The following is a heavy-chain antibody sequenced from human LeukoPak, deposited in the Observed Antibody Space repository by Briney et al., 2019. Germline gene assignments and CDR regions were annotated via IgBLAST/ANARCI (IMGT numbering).Heavy chain of an antibody. Sequence: GASVKVSCKASGFTFTNSAVQWVRQARGQRLEWVGFIVVGSGNTNSAENFQGRLSITRDTSASTAYMELSSLTSEDTAVYFCAAQPYDFWRGYSFEYWGQGTLVTVSS. CDR3: AAQPYDFWRGYSFEY. CDR2: IVVGSGNT. V-gene: IGHV1-58*01. D-gene: IGHD3-3*01. CDR1: GFTFTNSA. J-gene: IGHJ4*02.